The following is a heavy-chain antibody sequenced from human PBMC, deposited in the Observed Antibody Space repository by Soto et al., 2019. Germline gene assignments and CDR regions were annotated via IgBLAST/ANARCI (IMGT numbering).Heavy chain of an antibody. CDR2: INPNSGGT. CDR1: GYTFTGYY. Sequence: QVQLVQSGAEVKKPGASVKVSCKASGYTFTGYYMHWVRQAPGQGLEWMGWINPNSGGTNYAQKFQGWVTMTRDTSISTAYMELSRLRSDDTAVYYCARGGTTVTTDPADAFDIWGQGTMVTASS. V-gene: IGHV1-2*04. J-gene: IGHJ3*02. CDR3: ARGGTTVTTDPADAFDI. D-gene: IGHD4-17*01.